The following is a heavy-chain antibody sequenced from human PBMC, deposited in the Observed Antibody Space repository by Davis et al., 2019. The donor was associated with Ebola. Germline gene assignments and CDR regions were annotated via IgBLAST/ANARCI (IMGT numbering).Heavy chain of an antibody. CDR2: INHSGST. D-gene: IGHD3-10*01. V-gene: IGHV4-34*01. J-gene: IGHJ4*02. Sequence: SETLSLTCAVYGGSFSGYYWSWIRQPPGKGLEWTGEINHSGSTNYNPSLKSRVTISVDTSKNQFSLKLSSVTAADTAVYYCARELLWFREPIWGQGTLVTVSS. CDR3: ARELLWFREPI. CDR1: GGSFSGYY.